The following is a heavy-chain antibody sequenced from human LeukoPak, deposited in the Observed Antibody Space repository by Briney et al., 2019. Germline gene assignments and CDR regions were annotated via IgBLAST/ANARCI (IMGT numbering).Heavy chain of an antibody. J-gene: IGHJ6*04. CDR1: GFTFSSYS. CDR2: ISSSSSYI. V-gene: IGHV3-21*01. Sequence: GGSLRLSCAASGFTFSSYSMNWVRQTPGKGLEWVSSISSSSSYIYYADSVKGRFTISRDNAKNSLYLQMNSLRAEDTAVYYCARGTYDILTGYSRASYGMDVWGKGTTVTVSS. CDR3: ARGTYDILTGYSRASYGMDV. D-gene: IGHD3-9*01.